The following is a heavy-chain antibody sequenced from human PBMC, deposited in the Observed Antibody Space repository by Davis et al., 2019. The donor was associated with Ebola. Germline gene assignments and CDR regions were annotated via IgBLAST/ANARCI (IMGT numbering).Heavy chain of an antibody. D-gene: IGHD4-17*01. Sequence: GESLKISCAASGFTFSSYWMHWVRQAPGKGLVWVSRINSDGSSTSYADSVKGRFTISRDNAKNTLYLQMNSLGAEDTAIYYCARGVARGDYTHWGQGTLVTVSS. CDR2: INSDGSST. CDR3: ARGVARGDYTH. J-gene: IGHJ4*02. V-gene: IGHV3-74*01. CDR1: GFTFSSYW.